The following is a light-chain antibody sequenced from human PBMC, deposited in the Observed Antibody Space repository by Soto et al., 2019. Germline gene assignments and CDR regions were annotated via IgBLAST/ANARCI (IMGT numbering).Light chain of an antibody. CDR2: EVT. Sequence: QSVLTQPASVSGSPGQSITISCTGTSSDVGGYDYVSWYQQHPGTAPRLINFEVTNRPSGVSNRFSGSKSGNTASLTISGLQAEDEADYYCTSYTSSSTQVFGTGTKVTVL. J-gene: IGLJ1*01. CDR1: SSDVGGYDY. CDR3: TSYTSSSTQV. V-gene: IGLV2-14*01.